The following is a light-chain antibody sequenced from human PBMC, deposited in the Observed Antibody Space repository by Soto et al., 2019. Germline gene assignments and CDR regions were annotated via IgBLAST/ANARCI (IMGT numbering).Light chain of an antibody. J-gene: IGKJ5*01. V-gene: IGKV1-39*01. CDR2: AAS. CDR1: QSISSY. CDR3: QQSYSTPIT. Sequence: DIQMTQSPSSLSASVGDRVTITCRASQSISSYLNWYQQKPGKAPKLLIYAASSLQSGVPARFSGSGSGTDFTLTISSLQPEDFVTYYCQQSYSTPITFGQGTRWRL.